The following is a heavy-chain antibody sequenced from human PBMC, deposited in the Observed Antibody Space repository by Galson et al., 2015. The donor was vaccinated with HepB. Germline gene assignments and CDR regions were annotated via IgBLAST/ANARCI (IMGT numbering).Heavy chain of an antibody. V-gene: IGHV3-73*01. Sequence: SLRLSCAASGFTFSGSAMHWVRQASGKGLEWVGRIRSKANSYATAYAASVKGRFTISKDDSKNTAYLQMNSLKTEDTAVYYCTTSDYGGNLKGYYYYGMDVWGQGTTVTVSS. CDR1: GFTFSGSA. CDR3: TTSDYGGNLKGYYYYGMDV. CDR2: IRSKANSYAT. J-gene: IGHJ6*02. D-gene: IGHD4-23*01.